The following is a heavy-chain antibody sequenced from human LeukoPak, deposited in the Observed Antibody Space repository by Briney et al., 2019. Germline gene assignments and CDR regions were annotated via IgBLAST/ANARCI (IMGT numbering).Heavy chain of an antibody. CDR1: VGSFCGYY. D-gene: IGHD3-10*01. CDR2: INHSGST. J-gene: IGHJ4*02. V-gene: IGHV4-34*01. CDR3: ARRHGHYGTGPLRNYFEY. Sequence: SETLSLTCAVYVGSFCGYYWSWIRQPPGKGLEWGGQINHSGSTNYNPSLKSRVTISVDTSKNQFSLKLNSVASADTAVYYCARRHGHYGTGPLRNYFEYWGQGTLVTASS.